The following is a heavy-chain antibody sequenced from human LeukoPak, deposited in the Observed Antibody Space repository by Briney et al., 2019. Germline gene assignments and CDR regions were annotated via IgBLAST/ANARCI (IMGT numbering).Heavy chain of an antibody. J-gene: IGHJ4*02. D-gene: IGHD1-26*01. CDR2: ISGSSSLT. V-gene: IGHV3-11*06. CDR3: ARGMQGGSYDY. Sequence: GGSLRLSCGASGFTFTDSYMSWIRQAPGKGLEWVGYISGSSSLTSYGDSVKGRFAISRDNAKNSLHLQMDSLRAEDTAVYYCARGMQGGSYDYWGQGTLVTVSS. CDR1: GFTFTDSY.